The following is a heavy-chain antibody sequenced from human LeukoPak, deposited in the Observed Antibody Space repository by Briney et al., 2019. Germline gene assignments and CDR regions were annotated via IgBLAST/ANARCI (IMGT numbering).Heavy chain of an antibody. CDR2: INPNSGGT. V-gene: IGHV1-2*02. Sequence: ASVKVSCKASGYTFTGYYMHWVRQAPGQGLEWMGWINPNSGGTDYAQKSQGRVTMTRDTSISTAYVELSRRRPDDTAMSYCARDSSGWFDYWGQGTLVTVSS. CDR1: GYTFTGYY. CDR3: ARDSSGWFDY. J-gene: IGHJ4*02. D-gene: IGHD6-19*01.